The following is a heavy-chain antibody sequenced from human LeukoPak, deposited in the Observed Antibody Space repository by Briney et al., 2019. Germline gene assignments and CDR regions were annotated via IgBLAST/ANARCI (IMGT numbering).Heavy chain of an antibody. CDR3: ARGYYYDSSADFDY. Sequence: ASVKVSCKASGYTFTGYYMHWVRQAPGQGLEWMGWINPNSGGTNYAQKFQGRVTTTRDTSISTAYMELSRLRSDDTAVYYCARGYYYDSSADFDYWGQGTLVTVSS. V-gene: IGHV1-2*02. J-gene: IGHJ4*02. D-gene: IGHD3-22*01. CDR2: INPNSGGT. CDR1: GYTFTGYY.